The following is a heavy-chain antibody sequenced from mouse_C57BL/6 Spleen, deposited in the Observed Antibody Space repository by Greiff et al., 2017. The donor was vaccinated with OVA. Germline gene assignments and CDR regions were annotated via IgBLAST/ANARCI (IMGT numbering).Heavy chain of an antibody. CDR1: GYTFTDYE. CDR3: TGSMMVPFAY. J-gene: IGHJ3*01. Sequence: VQLQQSGAELVRPGASVTLSCKASGYTFTDYEMHWVKQTPVHGLEWIGAIDPETGGTAYNQKFKGKAILTADKSSSTAYMELRSLTSEDSAVYYCTGSMMVPFAYWGQGTLVTVSA. V-gene: IGHV1-15*01. D-gene: IGHD2-3*01. CDR2: IDPETGGT.